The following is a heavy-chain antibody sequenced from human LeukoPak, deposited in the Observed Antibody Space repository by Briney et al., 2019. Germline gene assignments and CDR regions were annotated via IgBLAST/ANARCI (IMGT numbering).Heavy chain of an antibody. D-gene: IGHD5-18*01. CDR1: GFTVSSNY. V-gene: IGHV3-53*01. Sequence: GGSLRLSWAASGFTVSSNYMSWVRQAPGKGLEWVSVIYSGGSTHYADSVKGRFTISRDNSKNTLYLQMNSLRAEDTAVYYCARAPGDSYGYYYYYYMDVWGKGTTVTVSS. CDR3: ARAPGDSYGYYYYYYMDV. J-gene: IGHJ6*03. CDR2: IYSGGST.